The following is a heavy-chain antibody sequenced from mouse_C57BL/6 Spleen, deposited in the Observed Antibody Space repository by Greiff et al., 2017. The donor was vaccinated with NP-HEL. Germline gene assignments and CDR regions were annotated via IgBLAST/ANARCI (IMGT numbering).Heavy chain of an antibody. J-gene: IGHJ2*01. CDR1: GYSFTDYN. V-gene: IGHV1-39*01. Sequence: EVQLKESGPELVKPGASVKISCKASGYSFTDYNMNWVKQSNGKSLEWIGVINPNYGTTSYNQTFKGKATLTVDQSSSTAYMQLNSLTSEDSAVYYCARWGAKTAQVSYYFDYWGQGTTLTVSS. CDR2: INPNYGTT. D-gene: IGHD3-2*02. CDR3: ARWGAKTAQVSYYFDY.